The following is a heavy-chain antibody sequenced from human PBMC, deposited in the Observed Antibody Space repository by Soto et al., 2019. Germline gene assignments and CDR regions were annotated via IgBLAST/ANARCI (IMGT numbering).Heavy chain of an antibody. V-gene: IGHV3-11*06. CDR3: ARSGDNYNLLDY. D-gene: IGHD1-1*01. J-gene: IGHJ4*02. CDR1: TFTFSDYY. CDR2: SSNSGTFT. Sequence: GGSLTLSCETSTFTFSDYYMSWIRQAPGKGLEWIAYSSNSGTFTKYADSVKGRFSISRDNAKNSLYLQINNLSGEDTATYFCARSGDNYNLLDYWGQGT.